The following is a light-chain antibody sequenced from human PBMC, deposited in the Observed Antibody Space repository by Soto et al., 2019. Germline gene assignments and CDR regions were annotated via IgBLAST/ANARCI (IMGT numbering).Light chain of an antibody. J-gene: IGKJ2*01. CDR3: QQYGSSPPT. Sequence: EIVLTQSPGTLSLSPGERATLSCRASQSVRSSHLAWYQQKPGQAPRRLIYGASNRATGIPDRFSGSGSGTDFTLTINRLEPEDFAVYFCQQYGSSPPTFGQGTKVEI. V-gene: IGKV3-20*01. CDR1: QSVRSSH. CDR2: GAS.